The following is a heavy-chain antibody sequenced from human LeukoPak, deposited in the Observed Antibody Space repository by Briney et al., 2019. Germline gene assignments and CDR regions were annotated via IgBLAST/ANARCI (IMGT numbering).Heavy chain of an antibody. Sequence: GWAVPVSRPACRLSFSSYTMHGVGPAPAREGAGVSAISGSGGSTYYADSVKGRFTISRDNSKNTLCLQINSLRAEDTAVYYCAKDSGSGWYYFDYWGQGTLVTVSS. CDR2: ISGSGGST. V-gene: IGHV3-23*01. J-gene: IGHJ4*02. CDR3: AKDSGSGWYYFDY. D-gene: IGHD6-19*01. CDR1: RLSFSSYT.